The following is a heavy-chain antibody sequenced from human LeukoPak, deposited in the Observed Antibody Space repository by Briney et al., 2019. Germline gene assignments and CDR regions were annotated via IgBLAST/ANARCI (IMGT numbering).Heavy chain of an antibody. D-gene: IGHD3-22*01. CDR2: IWYDGSNK. V-gene: IGHV3-33*01. CDR3: ARDHRDRAFDI. CDR1: GFTFSSYG. J-gene: IGHJ3*02. Sequence: GGSLRLSCAASGFTFSSYGMHWVRQAPGKGLEWVAVIWYDGSNKYYADSVKGRFTISRDNSKNTLYLQMNSLRAEDTAVYYCARDHRDRAFDIWGQGTMVTVSS.